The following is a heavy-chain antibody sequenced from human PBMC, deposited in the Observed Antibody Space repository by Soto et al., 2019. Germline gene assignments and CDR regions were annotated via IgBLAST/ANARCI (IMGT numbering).Heavy chain of an antibody. CDR1: GFSFTGYA. CDR2: ISSDGINK. Sequence: QVQLVESGGGVAQPGRSLRLSCAASGFSFTGYAMNWVRQAPGKGLEWVAVISSDGINKYYADSVKGRFTISRDNSKNTLYLQMSSLRAEDTAVYYCARARPRYYGELDYWGQGTLVTVSS. CDR3: ARARPRYYGELDY. J-gene: IGHJ4*02. V-gene: IGHV3-30-3*01. D-gene: IGHD4-17*01.